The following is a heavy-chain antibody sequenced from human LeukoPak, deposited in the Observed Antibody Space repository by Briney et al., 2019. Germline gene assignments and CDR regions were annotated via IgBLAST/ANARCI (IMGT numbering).Heavy chain of an antibody. CDR1: GYTFTGYY. J-gene: IGHJ4*02. CDR2: FDPEDGET. V-gene: IGHV1-24*01. D-gene: IGHD1-26*01. CDR3: ATAVRSYWPLGY. Sequence: GASVKVSCKASGYTFTGYYMHWVRQAPGKGLEWMGGFDPEDGETIYAQKFQGRVTMTEDTSTDTAYMELSSLRSEDTAVYYCATAVRSYWPLGYWGQGTLVTVSS.